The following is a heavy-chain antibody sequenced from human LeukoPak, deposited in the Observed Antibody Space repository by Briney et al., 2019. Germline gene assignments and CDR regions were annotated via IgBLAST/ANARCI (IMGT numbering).Heavy chain of an antibody. D-gene: IGHD3-10*02. CDR2: ISGSGGAT. Sequence: PGGSLRLSCAASGFTFSSFAMSWVRRAPGKGLEWVSSISGSGGATYYADSVKGRFTVSRDNSKNTLFLQMNSLRAEDTAVYYCAKDPVRGFIRRPNYFDYWGQGNLVTVSS. V-gene: IGHV3-23*01. CDR1: GFTFSSFA. J-gene: IGHJ4*02. CDR3: AKDPVRGFIRRPNYFDY.